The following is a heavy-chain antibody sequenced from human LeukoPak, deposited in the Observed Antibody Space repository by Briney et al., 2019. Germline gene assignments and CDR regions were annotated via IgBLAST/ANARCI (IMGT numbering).Heavy chain of an antibody. D-gene: IGHD3-10*01. CDR2: ISASNGNT. CDR1: GYTFTRYG. CDR3: ARDLGLGVRGVSNWFDP. Sequence: ASVKVSCKASGYTFTRYGISWVRQAPGQGLRWLGWISASNGNTNYAQKLQGRVTMTTDTSTSTAYMELRSLRSDDTAVYYCARDLGLGVRGVSNWFDPWGQGTLVTVSS. V-gene: IGHV1-18*01. J-gene: IGHJ5*02.